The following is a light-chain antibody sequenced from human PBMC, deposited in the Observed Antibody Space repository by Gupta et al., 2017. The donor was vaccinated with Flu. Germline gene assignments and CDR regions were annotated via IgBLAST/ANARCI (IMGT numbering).Light chain of an antibody. J-gene: IGKJ2*02. CDR3: QQDGKSPCT. CDR2: AAS. Sequence: DLQMSQSPSSLSASIGDRVTITCRASQVSSKYLAWYQQKPGKVPKLLIDAASTLQSGIPARFSGSGSGTDFTLTISRLEPDDFAMYYCQQDGKSPCTFGQGTKLEIK. V-gene: IGKV1-27*01. CDR1: QVSSKY.